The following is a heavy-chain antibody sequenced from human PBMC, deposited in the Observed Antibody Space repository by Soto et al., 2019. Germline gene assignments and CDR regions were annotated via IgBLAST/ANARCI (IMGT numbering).Heavy chain of an antibody. CDR3: AREAGSGDYVDY. D-gene: IGHD1-26*01. V-gene: IGHV4-31*03. CDR2: IFYSGST. J-gene: IGHJ4*02. Sequence: QVQLQESGPGLVKPSQTLSLTCTVSGGSISSTGYFWTWIRQHPGKGLEWIGYIFYSGSTFHNPALKSGVTISVDASKNQSSLELSSVTAADTTVYYCAREAGSGDYVDYWGQGTLVTVSS. CDR1: GGSISSTGYF.